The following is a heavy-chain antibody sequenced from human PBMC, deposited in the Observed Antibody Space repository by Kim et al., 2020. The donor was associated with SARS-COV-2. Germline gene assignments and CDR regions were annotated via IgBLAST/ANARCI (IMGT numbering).Heavy chain of an antibody. D-gene: IGHD3-3*01. V-gene: IGHV4-59*01. J-gene: IGHJ6*02. Sequence: LKRLVTISVDTSKNQFSLKLSSVTAADTAVYYCARATSITIFGVVAFLDVWGQGTTVTVSS. CDR3: ARATSITIFGVVAFLDV.